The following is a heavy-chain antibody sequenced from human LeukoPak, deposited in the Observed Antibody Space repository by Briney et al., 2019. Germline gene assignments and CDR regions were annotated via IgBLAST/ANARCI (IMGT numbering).Heavy chain of an antibody. CDR1: GGSISSGSYY. V-gene: IGHV4-61*02. Sequence: SETLSLTCTVSGGSISSGSYYWSWIRQPAGEGLEWIGRIYTSGSTNYNPSLKSRVTISVDTSKNQFSLKLSSVTAADTAVYYCARMGNWNEGGAFDIWGQGTMVTVSS. D-gene: IGHD1-1*01. J-gene: IGHJ3*02. CDR3: ARMGNWNEGGAFDI. CDR2: IYTSGST.